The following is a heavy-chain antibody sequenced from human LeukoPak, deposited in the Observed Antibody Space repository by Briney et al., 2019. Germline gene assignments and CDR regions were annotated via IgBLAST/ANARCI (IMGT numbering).Heavy chain of an antibody. CDR2: TYYRSKWRN. CDR1: GDSVSSKSAG. V-gene: IGHV6-1*01. CDR3: ARDINSAWYVIDY. Sequence: SQTLSLTCALSGDSVSSKSAGWDWIRQSPSRGLEWLGRTYYRSKWRNDYAVSVKSRININAETSKNQFSLQLNSVTPEDTAVYYCARDINSAWYVIDYWGQGTLVTVSS. D-gene: IGHD6-19*01. J-gene: IGHJ4*02.